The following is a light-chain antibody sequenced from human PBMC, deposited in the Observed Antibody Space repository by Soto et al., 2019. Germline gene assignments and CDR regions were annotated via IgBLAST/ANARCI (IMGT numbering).Light chain of an antibody. J-gene: IGKJ1*01. CDR2: WAS. Sequence: DIVMTQSPDSLAVSLGERATINCKSSQSVLYSSNNKDYLTWYQQKPGQPPKLLIYWASTREFGVPDRFSGSGSGTDFTLTISSLQAEDVAVYYCQQSYTTPRTFGHGTK. CDR1: QSVLYSSNNKDY. CDR3: QQSYTTPRT. V-gene: IGKV4-1*01.